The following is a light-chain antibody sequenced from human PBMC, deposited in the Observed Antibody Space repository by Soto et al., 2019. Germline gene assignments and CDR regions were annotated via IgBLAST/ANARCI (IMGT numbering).Light chain of an antibody. Sequence: QSALTQSASVSGSPGHSITIPCTGTSSDVGGYDYVSWYQQHPGKVPKLIIYEVIKRPSGVSHRFSGSKSGNTAPLTISGLQTEDEADYYCSSYTTSGALVFGGGTKVTVL. CDR1: SSDVGGYDY. CDR3: SSYTTSGALV. J-gene: IGLJ2*01. CDR2: EVI. V-gene: IGLV2-14*01.